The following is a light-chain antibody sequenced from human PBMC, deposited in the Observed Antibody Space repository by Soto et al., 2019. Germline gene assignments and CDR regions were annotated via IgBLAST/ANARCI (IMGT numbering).Light chain of an antibody. CDR2: DAS. Sequence: DIVLTQSPVTLSLSPGEGATLSCRPSQSVGTKYISWYQQKSGQAPRLLIYDASRRATGIPDRFSGSASGTDFTLTISRLEPEDFAVYYCHQYASSPLTFGGGTKVEIK. CDR1: QSVGTKY. V-gene: IGKV3-20*01. CDR3: HQYASSPLT. J-gene: IGKJ4*01.